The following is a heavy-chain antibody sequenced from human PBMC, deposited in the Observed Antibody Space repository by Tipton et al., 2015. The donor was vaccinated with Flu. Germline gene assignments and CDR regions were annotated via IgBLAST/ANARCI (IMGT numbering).Heavy chain of an antibody. J-gene: IGHJ3*02. D-gene: IGHD5-12*01. CDR2: ISYDGSN. CDR1: GFTFSSYA. V-gene: IGHV3-30*01. Sequence: QVQLVQSGGGLVQPGRSLRLSCAASGFTFSSYAMHRVRQAPGKGLEWVAVISYDGSNKVDSVKGRVTISRDNSKNTLYLQMNSLRTEDTAVYYCAREGATADQDAFDIWGQGTMVTVSS. CDR3: AREGATADQDAFDI.